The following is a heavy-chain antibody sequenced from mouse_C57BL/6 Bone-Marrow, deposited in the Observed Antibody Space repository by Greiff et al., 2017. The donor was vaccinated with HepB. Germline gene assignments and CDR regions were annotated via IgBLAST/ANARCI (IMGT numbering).Heavy chain of an antibody. CDR2: INPYNGGT. CDR3: ARWEGYYSYYFDY. CDR1: GYTFTDYY. Sequence: EVQLQQSGPVLVKPGASVKMSCKASGYTFTDYYMNWVKQSHGKSLEWIGVINPYNGGTSYNQKFKGKATLTVDKSSSTAYMELNSLTSEDSAVYYCARWEGYYSYYFDYWGQGTTLTVSS. J-gene: IGHJ2*01. V-gene: IGHV1-19*01. D-gene: IGHD1-1*01.